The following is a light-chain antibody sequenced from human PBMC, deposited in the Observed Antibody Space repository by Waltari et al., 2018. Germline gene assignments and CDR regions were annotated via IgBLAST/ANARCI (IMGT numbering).Light chain of an antibody. CDR3: ASYAGSNIYV. V-gene: IGLV2-8*01. J-gene: IGLJ1*01. Sequence: QSALTQPPSASGSPGQSVTIPCTGTSSDVGGYDYVSWYQQHPDKAPNLIISAVSKRPSGVPDRFSGSKSGNTASLTVSGLQAEDEADYYCASYAGSNIYVFGTGTKVTVL. CDR1: SSDVGGYDY. CDR2: AVS.